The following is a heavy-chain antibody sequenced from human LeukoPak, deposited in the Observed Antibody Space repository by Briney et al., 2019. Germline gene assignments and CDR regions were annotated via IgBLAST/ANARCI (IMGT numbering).Heavy chain of an antibody. CDR3: ARGGYVLRFLSFDY. D-gene: IGHD3-3*01. CDR1: GGSFSGYY. J-gene: IGHJ4*02. V-gene: IGHV4-34*01. CDR2: INHSGST. Sequence: PSETLSLTCAVYGGSFSGYYWSWLRQPPGKGLEWIGEINHSGSTNYNPSLKSRVTISVDTSKNQFSLKLSSVTAADTAVYYCARGGYVLRFLSFDYWGQGTLVTVSS.